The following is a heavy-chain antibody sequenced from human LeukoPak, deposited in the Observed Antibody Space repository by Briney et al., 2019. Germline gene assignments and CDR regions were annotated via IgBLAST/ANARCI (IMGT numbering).Heavy chain of an antibody. D-gene: IGHD3-10*01. CDR3: AHVYGSGSFDI. Sequence: ESGPTLVKPTQTLTLTCTFSGFTFTSRGVGVGWIRQPPGKALEWLALIWWNDDKRYSPTLKGRLTITPDTSQNLVVLKMTNMDPVDTATYYCAHVYGSGSFDIWGQGTMVTVSA. CDR2: IWWNDDK. V-gene: IGHV2-5*01. J-gene: IGHJ3*02. CDR1: GFTFTSRGVG.